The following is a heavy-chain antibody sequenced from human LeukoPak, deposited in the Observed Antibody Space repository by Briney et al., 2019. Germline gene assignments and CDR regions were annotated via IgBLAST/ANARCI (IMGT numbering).Heavy chain of an antibody. Sequence: PGGSLRLSCAASGFTFSSYGMSWVRQAPGKGLEWVSAISGSGGSTYYADSVKGRFTISRDNSKNTLYLQMNGLRAEDTAVYYCAKDPRQLPDYWSQGTLVTVSS. D-gene: IGHD2-2*01. J-gene: IGHJ4*02. CDR2: ISGSGGST. CDR3: AKDPRQLPDY. V-gene: IGHV3-23*01. CDR1: GFTFSSYG.